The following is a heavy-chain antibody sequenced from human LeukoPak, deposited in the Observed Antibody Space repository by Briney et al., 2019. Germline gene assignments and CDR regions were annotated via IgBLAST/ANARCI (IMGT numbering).Heavy chain of an antibody. V-gene: IGHV3-48*01. CDR2: ISSSSSTI. D-gene: IGHD3-22*01. J-gene: IGHJ4*02. CDR3: ARDLGYYYDSSGYYTR. CDR1: GFTFSSYS. Sequence: GGSLRLSCAASGFTFSSYSMNWVRQAPGKGLEWVSYISSSSSTIYYADSVKGRFTISRDNAKNSLYLQMNSLRAEDTAVYYCARDLGYYYDSSGYYTRWGQGTLVTVSS.